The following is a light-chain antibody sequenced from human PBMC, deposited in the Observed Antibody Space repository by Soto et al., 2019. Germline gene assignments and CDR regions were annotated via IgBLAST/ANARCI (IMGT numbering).Light chain of an antibody. Sequence: QSALTQPASVSGSPGQSITISCSGTSSDVGSYNLVSWYQQHPGKAPKLIIFEGSKRPSGVSNRFSGSDSGNTASLTISGLQAEDEADYYCCSYAGSSARVLFGGGTKVTVL. CDR2: EGS. CDR1: SSDVGSYNL. V-gene: IGLV2-23*01. CDR3: CSYAGSSARVL. J-gene: IGLJ2*01.